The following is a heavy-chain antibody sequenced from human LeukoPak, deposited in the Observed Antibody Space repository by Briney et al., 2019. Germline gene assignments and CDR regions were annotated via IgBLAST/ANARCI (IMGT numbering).Heavy chain of an antibody. CDR1: GDSISSSSW. CDR2: IYHSRST. V-gene: IGHV4-4*02. Sequence: KPSETLSLTFAVSGDSISSSSWWGWVRQPPGKGLEWIGEIYHSRSTNYNPSLKSRVTISVDKSKNQFSLKLSSVTAADTAVYYCARAVTMVRGVTNIYYYYYMDVWGKGTTVTVSS. CDR3: ARAVTMVRGVTNIYYYYYMDV. J-gene: IGHJ6*03. D-gene: IGHD3-10*01.